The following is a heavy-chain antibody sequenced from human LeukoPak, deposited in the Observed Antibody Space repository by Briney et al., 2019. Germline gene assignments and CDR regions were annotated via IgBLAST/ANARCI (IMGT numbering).Heavy chain of an antibody. Sequence: PGGSLRLSCGASGFTFSSYGIHWVRQAPGKGLEWVAVLPYDGSNKYYADSVKGRFTTSRDNSKNTLYLQMNSLRAEDTAVYYCAKAPIAAAGIYYFDYWGQGTLVTVSS. D-gene: IGHD6-13*01. CDR2: LPYDGSNK. CDR3: AKAPIAAAGIYYFDY. V-gene: IGHV3-30*18. J-gene: IGHJ4*02. CDR1: GFTFSSYG.